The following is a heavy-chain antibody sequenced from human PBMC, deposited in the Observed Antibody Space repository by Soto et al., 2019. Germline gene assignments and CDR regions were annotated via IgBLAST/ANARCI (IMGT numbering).Heavy chain of an antibody. D-gene: IGHD6-6*01. CDR1: GGTFSSYA. Sequence: QVQLVQSGAEVKKPGSSVKVSCKASGGTFSSYAISWVRQAPGQGLEWMGGIIPIFGTANYAQKFQGRVTITADESTSTAYIELSSLKSDNTAVYYCARWVLRNRPHSNLAFDILGQGAMVTV. CDR2: IIPIFGTA. J-gene: IGHJ3*02. V-gene: IGHV1-69*01. CDR3: ARWVLRNRPHSNLAFDI.